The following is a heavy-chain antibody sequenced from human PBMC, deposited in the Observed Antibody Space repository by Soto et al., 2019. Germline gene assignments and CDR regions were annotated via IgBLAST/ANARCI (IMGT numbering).Heavy chain of an antibody. V-gene: IGHV4-39*01. D-gene: IGHD6-6*01. Sequence: PSETLSLTCTVSGGSISSSSYYWGWIRQPPGKGLEWIGSIYYSGSTYYNPSLKSRVTISVDTSKNQFSLKLSSVTAADTAVYYCAESIAARPGGWFDPWGQGTLVTVSS. CDR3: AESIAARPGGWFDP. CDR2: IYYSGST. J-gene: IGHJ5*02. CDR1: GGSISSSSYY.